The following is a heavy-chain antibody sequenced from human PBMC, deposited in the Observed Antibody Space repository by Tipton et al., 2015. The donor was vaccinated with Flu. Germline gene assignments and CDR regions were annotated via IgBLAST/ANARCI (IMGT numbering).Heavy chain of an antibody. Sequence: TLSLTCSVSGYSISTGYQWSWIRQPAGKGLEWIGRIYSSGSTNYNPSLKSRVTMSVETSKNQFSLKLSSVTAADTAVYYCARGSGSGTYVIFDYWGQGTLVTVSS. D-gene: IGHD3-10*01. CDR3: ARGSGSGTYVIFDY. J-gene: IGHJ4*02. CDR2: IYSSGST. CDR1: GYSISTGYQ. V-gene: IGHV4-4*07.